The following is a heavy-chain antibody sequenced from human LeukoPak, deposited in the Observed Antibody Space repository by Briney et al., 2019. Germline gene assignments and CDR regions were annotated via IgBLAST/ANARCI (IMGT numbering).Heavy chain of an antibody. V-gene: IGHV1-18*01. CDR1: GYTYTTDG. CDR2: IDTYSGKT. CDR3: ARDRGIAEADSFDP. D-gene: IGHD6-13*01. J-gene: IGHJ5*02. Sequence: ASVKVSCKASGYTYTTDGISWVRQAPAQGLEWMWWIDTYSGKTNYAQKFQGRVTMTSDTSTSTAYMELRSLRSDDTAVYYCARDRGIAEADSFDPWGQGTLVTVSS.